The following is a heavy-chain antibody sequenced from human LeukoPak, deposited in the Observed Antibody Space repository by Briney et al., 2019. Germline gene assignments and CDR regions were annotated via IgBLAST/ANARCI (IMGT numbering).Heavy chain of an antibody. CDR2: IWYDGSNK. V-gene: IGHV3-33*01. CDR3: ARQFCPASGSYYRYFDY. CDR1: GFTFSSYG. D-gene: IGHD3-10*01. J-gene: IGHJ4*02. Sequence: GGSLRLSCAASGFTFSSYGMHWVRQAPGKGLEWVAVIWYDGSNKYYADSVKGRFTISRDNSKNTLYLQMNSLRAEDTAVYYCARQFCPASGSYYRYFDYWGQGTLVTVSS.